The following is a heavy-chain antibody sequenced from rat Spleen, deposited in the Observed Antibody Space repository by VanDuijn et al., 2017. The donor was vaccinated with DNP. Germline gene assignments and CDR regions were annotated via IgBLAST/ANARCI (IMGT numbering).Heavy chain of an antibody. CDR3: TRDEAALVAY. J-gene: IGHJ3*01. CDR1: GFTFSGYW. D-gene: IGHD1-2*01. Sequence: EVQLVETGGGLVQPGRSLKLSCVASGFTFSGYWMFWIRQAPGRGLEWVASISYDGSSTDYRDSVKGRFTISRDNTISTLYLQMNSLRSEDTATYYCTRDEAALVAYWGQGTLVTVSS. V-gene: IGHV5-58*01. CDR2: ISYDGSST.